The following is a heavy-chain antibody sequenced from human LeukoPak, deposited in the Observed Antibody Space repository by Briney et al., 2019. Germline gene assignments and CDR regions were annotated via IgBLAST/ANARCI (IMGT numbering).Heavy chain of an antibody. D-gene: IGHD2-21*02. CDR3: TRREDCGGDCPYYFDY. Sequence: AGGSLRLSCGASGFTFKNYGMNWVRQAPGKGLEWVSTINTSGGRTYYADSVKGRFTISRDNSKNTLYLQMNSLRAEDTAVYYCTRREDCGGDCPYYFDYWGQGTLVTVSS. J-gene: IGHJ4*02. CDR2: INTSGGRT. V-gene: IGHV3-23*01. CDR1: GFTFKNYG.